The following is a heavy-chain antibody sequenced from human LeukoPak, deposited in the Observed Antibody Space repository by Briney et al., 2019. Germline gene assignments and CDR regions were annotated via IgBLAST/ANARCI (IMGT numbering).Heavy chain of an antibody. Sequence: GGSLRLSCVASGFTFSSYAMNWVRQAPGKGLERVSGISGSGVSTYYADSVKGRFTISRDNSKNTLYLQMNSLRAEDTAVYYCAKRGDGYNTYYFDYWGQGTLVTVSS. CDR3: AKRGDGYNTYYFDY. V-gene: IGHV3-23*01. CDR1: GFTFSSYA. D-gene: IGHD5-24*01. CDR2: ISGSGVST. J-gene: IGHJ4*02.